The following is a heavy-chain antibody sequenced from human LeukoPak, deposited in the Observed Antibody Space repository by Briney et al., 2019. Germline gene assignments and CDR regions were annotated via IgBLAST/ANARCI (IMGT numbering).Heavy chain of an antibody. CDR1: GFTFSIYS. CDR3: AKSDWFDP. Sequence: PGGSLRLSCAASGFTFSIYSMHWVRQAPGKGLVWVSRIKSDGSSTSYADSVKGRFTISRDNAKNTLYLQMDSLRVEDTAVYYCAKSDWFDPWRQGPLVTVSS. J-gene: IGHJ5*02. CDR2: IKSDGSST. V-gene: IGHV3-74*01.